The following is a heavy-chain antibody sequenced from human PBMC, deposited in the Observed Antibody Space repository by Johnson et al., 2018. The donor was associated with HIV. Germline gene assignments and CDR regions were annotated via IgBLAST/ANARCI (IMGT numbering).Heavy chain of an antibody. CDR1: GFTFSSYD. CDR3: AKEKLELRTGDAFDI. D-gene: IGHD1-7*01. CDR2: IGTAGDT. Sequence: VQLVESGGGLVQPGGSLRLSCAASGFTFSSYDMHWVRQATGKGLEWVSAIGTAGDTYYPGSVKGRFTISRENAKNSLYLQMNSLRTDDTAVYYCAKEKLELRTGDAFDIWGQGTMVTVSS. V-gene: IGHV3-13*01. J-gene: IGHJ3*02.